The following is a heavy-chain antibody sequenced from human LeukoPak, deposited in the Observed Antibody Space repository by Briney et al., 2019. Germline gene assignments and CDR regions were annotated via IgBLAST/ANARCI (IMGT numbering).Heavy chain of an antibody. V-gene: IGHV3-21*01. Sequence: PGGSLRLSCAASGSTFSSYSMNWVRQAPGKGLEWVSSISSSSSYIYYADSVKGRFTISRDNAKNSLYLQMSSLRAEDTAVYYCAREPLAAAKIREKRYYFDYWGQGTLVTVSS. CDR3: AREPLAAAKIREKRYYFDY. D-gene: IGHD6-13*01. CDR1: GSTFSSYS. CDR2: ISSSSSYI. J-gene: IGHJ4*02.